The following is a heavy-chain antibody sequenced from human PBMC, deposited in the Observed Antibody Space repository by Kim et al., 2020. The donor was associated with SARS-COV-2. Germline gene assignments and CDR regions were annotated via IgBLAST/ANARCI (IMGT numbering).Heavy chain of an antibody. CDR2: IKQDGSEK. J-gene: IGHJ4*02. D-gene: IGHD3-22*01. CDR1: GFTFSSYW. Sequence: GGSLRLSCPASGFTFSSYWMSWVRQAPGKGLEWVANIKQDGSEKYYVDSVKGRFTISRDNAKNSLYLQMNSLRAEDTAVYYCARDYPESLDYYDSSGYYPYYFDYWGQGTLVTVSS. CDR3: ARDYPESLDYYDSSGYYPYYFDY. V-gene: IGHV3-7*01.